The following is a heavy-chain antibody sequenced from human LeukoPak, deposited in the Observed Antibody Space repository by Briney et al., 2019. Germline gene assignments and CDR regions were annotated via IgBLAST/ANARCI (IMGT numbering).Heavy chain of an antibody. J-gene: IGHJ4*02. V-gene: IGHV3-23*01. CDR2: ISGSGGST. D-gene: IGHD3-3*01. CDR1: GFTFSNYN. Sequence: GGSLRLSCAASGFTFSNYNMNWVRQAPGKGLEWVSAISGSGGSTYYADSVKGRFTISRDNSKNTLYLQMNSLRAEDTAVYYCAKNVPYYDFWSGQDYWGQGTLVTVSS. CDR3: AKNVPYYDFWSGQDY.